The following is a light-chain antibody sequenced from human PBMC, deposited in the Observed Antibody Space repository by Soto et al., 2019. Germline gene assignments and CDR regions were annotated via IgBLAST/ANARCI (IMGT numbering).Light chain of an antibody. CDR2: GAS. CDR1: QGISSS. V-gene: IGKV1-12*01. CDR3: QQANSFPWT. Sequence: DIQMTQSPSSVCASVGDRVTITCRASQGISSSLAWYQHKPGKAPKLLIYGASRLQSGVPSRFSGSESGTDLTLTISSLQPDDSATYYCQQANSFPWTFGQGTKVEIK. J-gene: IGKJ1*01.